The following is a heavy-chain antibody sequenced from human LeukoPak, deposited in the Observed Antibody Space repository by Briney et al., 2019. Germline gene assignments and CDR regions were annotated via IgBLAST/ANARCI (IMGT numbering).Heavy chain of an antibody. V-gene: IGHV1-46*01. Sequence: ASVKVSCKASGYTFTSYYMHWVRQAPGQGLEWMGVINPSGGSTSYALKFQGRVTMTRDTSTSTVYMELSSLRSEDTAVYYCARPSEHQLAYFDNWGQGTLVTVSS. CDR2: INPSGGST. J-gene: IGHJ4*02. D-gene: IGHD6-13*01. CDR1: GYTFTSYY. CDR3: ARPSEHQLAYFDN.